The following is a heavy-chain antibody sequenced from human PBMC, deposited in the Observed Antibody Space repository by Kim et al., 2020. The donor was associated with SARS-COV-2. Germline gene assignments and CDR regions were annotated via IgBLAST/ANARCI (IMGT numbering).Heavy chain of an antibody. D-gene: IGHD2-2*01. J-gene: IGHJ3*01. V-gene: IGHV1-69*01. CDR3: ARDSSYPV. Sequence: FGTANYAQKFQGRVTITADESTSTAYMELSSLRSEDTAVYYCARDSSYPVWGQGTMVTVSS. CDR2: FGTA.